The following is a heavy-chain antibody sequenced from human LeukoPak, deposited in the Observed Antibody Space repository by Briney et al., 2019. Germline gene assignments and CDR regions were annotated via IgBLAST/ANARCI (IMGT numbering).Heavy chain of an antibody. CDR1: GFTFNSYA. J-gene: IGHJ3*02. D-gene: IGHD3-16*02. CDR3: AKDQHVWGSYRYNAFDI. CDR2: ISHDGYSK. V-gene: IGHV3-30*04. Sequence: GGSLRLSCAASGFTFNSYAMHWVRQAPGRGLEWVALISHDGYSKYYADSVKGRFTISRDNSKNTLYLQMNSLRAEDTAVYYCAKDQHVWGSYRYNAFDIWGQGTMVTVSS.